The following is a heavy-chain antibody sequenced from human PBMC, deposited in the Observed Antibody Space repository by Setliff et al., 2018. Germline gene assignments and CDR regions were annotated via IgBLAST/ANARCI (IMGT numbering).Heavy chain of an antibody. V-gene: IGHV3-30*04. D-gene: IGHD5-18*01. Sequence: GGSLRLSCAASGFTLSTYAMHWVRQAPGKGLEWVAVIWYDGSKTYYAASVKGRFTISRDTSKNTLYVQMNDLRAEDTAVYYCARAADSYGPPRSYMDVWGKGTTVTVSS. CDR3: ARAADSYGPPRSYMDV. CDR1: GFTLSTYA. CDR2: IWYDGSKT. J-gene: IGHJ6*03.